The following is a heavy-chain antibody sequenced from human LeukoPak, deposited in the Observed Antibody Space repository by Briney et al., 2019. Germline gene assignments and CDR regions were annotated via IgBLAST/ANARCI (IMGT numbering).Heavy chain of an antibody. CDR1: GFTFNNYW. CDR2: IKQDGSVK. CDR3: ARESEGMDV. V-gene: IGHV3-7*05. Sequence: GGSLRLSCAASGFTFNNYWMNWVRQAPGRGLEWVANIKQDGSVKYYVDSVKGRFTISRDNAQNSLYPQMNSLRAEDTAVYYCARESEGMDVWGQGTTVTVSS. J-gene: IGHJ6*02.